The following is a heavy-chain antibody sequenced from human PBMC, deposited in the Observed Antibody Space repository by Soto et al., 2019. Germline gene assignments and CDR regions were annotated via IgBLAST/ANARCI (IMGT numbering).Heavy chain of an antibody. CDR1: GYTFTGYY. V-gene: IGHV1-2*04. CDR3: ARGVEVLRYFDWLFSYYYGMDV. J-gene: IGHJ6*02. Sequence: EASVKVSGKASGYTFTGYYMHWVRQAPGQGLEWMGWINPNSGGTNYAQKFQGWVTMTRDTSISTAYMELSRLRSDDTAVYYCARGVEVLRYFDWLFSYYYGMDVWGQGTTVTVSS. D-gene: IGHD3-9*01. CDR2: INPNSGGT.